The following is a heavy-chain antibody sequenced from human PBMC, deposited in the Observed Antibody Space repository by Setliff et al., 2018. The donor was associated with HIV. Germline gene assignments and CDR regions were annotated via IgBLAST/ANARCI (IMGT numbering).Heavy chain of an antibody. CDR2: IIPIFGTA. Sequence: ASVKVSCKASGGTFSSYAISWVRQAPGQGLEWMGGIIPIFGTANYAQKFQGRVTITTDESTSTAYMELSSLRSEDTAVYYWARVMITFGGSYAFDIWGQGTMVTVSS. CDR3: ARVMITFGGSYAFDI. D-gene: IGHD3-16*01. J-gene: IGHJ3*02. V-gene: IGHV1-69*05. CDR1: GGTFSSYA.